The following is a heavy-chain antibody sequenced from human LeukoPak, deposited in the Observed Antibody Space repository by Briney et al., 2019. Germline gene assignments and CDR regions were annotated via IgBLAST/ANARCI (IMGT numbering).Heavy chain of an antibody. Sequence: PSRTLSLTCTVSGGSIGGSSYYWAWIRQPPGKGLEWIASIYYTGNAFYNWSLKSQTTISVDTSKSQFSLEVDSVTATDTAVYYCARQLDTSGDYAGFFDSWGQGALVTVSS. CDR3: ARQLDTSGDYAGFFDS. D-gene: IGHD3-9*01. J-gene: IGHJ4*02. CDR1: GGSIGGSSYY. V-gene: IGHV4-39*01. CDR2: IYYTGNA.